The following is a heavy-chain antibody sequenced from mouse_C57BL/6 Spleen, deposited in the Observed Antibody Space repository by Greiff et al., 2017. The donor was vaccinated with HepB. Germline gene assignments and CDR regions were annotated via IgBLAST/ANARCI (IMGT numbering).Heavy chain of an antibody. CDR1: GYTFTSYW. D-gene: IGHD2-10*01. J-gene: IGHJ3*01. CDR2: IYPGSGST. CDR3: ARSTYYGNYASAWFAY. Sequence: QVQLQQPGAELVKPGASVKMSCKASGYTFTSYWITWVKQRPGQGLEWIGDIYPGSGSTNYNEKFKSKATLTVDTSSSTAYMQLSSLTSEDSAVYYCARSTYYGNYASAWFAYWGQGTLVTVSA. V-gene: IGHV1-55*01.